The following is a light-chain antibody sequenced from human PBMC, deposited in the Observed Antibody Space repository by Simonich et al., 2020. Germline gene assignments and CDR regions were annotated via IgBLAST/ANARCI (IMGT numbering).Light chain of an antibody. J-gene: IGLJ3*02. CDR2: EDN. CDR3: QSYDSSNHEV. Sequence: NFMLTQPHSVSESPGKTVTISCTRSSGSIASNYVQWYQPRPGSAPTTVIYEDNQRPSGVPDRVSGSIDSSSNSASLTISGLKTEDEADYYCQSYDSSNHEVFGGGTKLTVL. V-gene: IGLV6-57*03. CDR1: SGSIASNY.